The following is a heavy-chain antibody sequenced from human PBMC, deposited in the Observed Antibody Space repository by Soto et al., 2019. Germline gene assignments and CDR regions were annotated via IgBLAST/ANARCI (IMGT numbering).Heavy chain of an antibody. CDR2: IIPIFGTA. J-gene: IGHJ4*02. Sequence: SVKVSCKASGGTFSSYAISWVRQAPGQGLEWMGGIIPIFGTANYAQKFQGRVTITADESTSTAYMELSSLRSEDTAVYYCARVPNYYDPSGAVDYWGQGTLVTVSS. CDR1: GGTFSSYA. CDR3: ARVPNYYDPSGAVDY. D-gene: IGHD3-22*01. V-gene: IGHV1-69*13.